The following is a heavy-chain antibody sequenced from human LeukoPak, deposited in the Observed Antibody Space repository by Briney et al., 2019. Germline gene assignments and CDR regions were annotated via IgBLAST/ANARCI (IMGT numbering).Heavy chain of an antibody. Sequence: GGSLRLSCAASGFTFSSYAMSWVGQAPGKGLEWVSGISGSGGSTYYADSVKGRFTISRDNSKNTLYLQMNSLRAEDTAVYYCASYCSSTSCYDYWGQGTLVTVSS. V-gene: IGHV3-23*01. D-gene: IGHD2-2*01. J-gene: IGHJ4*02. CDR3: ASYCSSTSCYDY. CDR2: ISGSGGST. CDR1: GFTFSSYA.